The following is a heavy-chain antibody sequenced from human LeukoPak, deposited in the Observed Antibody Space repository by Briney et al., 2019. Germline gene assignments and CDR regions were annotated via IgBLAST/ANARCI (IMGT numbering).Heavy chain of an antibody. D-gene: IGHD5-12*01. CDR2: INPSGGST. V-gene: IGHV1-46*01. J-gene: IGHJ4*02. CDR1: GYTFTSYY. Sequence: GASVKVSCKASGYTFTSYYMHWVRQAPGQGLEWMGIINPSGGSTSYAQKFQGRVTMTRDTSTSTVYMELSSLRSDDTAVYYCAREGYGGYVFDYWGQGTLVTVSS. CDR3: AREGYGGYVFDY.